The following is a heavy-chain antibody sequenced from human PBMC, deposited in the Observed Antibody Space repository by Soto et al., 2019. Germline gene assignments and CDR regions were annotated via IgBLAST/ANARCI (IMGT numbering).Heavy chain of an antibody. CDR1: VASISSGGYY. Sequence: SLTCTVSVASISSGGYYWSWIRQHPGRGLECIGYIYYSGSTDYSPSLKSRLTISVDTSNNQFSLDLSSVTATDTAVYYCASGSTYFYGSGTYGFDFWGQGTPVTVSS. J-gene: IGHJ4*02. CDR2: IYYSGST. CDR3: ASGSTYFYGSGTYGFDF. V-gene: IGHV4-31*03. D-gene: IGHD3-10*01.